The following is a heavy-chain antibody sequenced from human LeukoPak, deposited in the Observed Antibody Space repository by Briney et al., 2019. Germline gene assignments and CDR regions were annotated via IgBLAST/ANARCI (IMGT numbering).Heavy chain of an antibody. CDR3: ARGRGTIGSNRDFYFYYYMDI. CDR2: IKEDGSEK. D-gene: IGHD2-21*01. V-gene: IGHV3-7*01. CDR1: GFTFSSYW. Sequence: GGSLRLSCAAAGFTFSSYWMNWVRQAPGKGLEWVANIKEDGSEKYYVDSVKGRFTISRDNAKNSLYLQMNSLRPDDMAVYYCARGRGTIGSNRDFYFYYYMDIWGNGTTVTVSS. J-gene: IGHJ6*03.